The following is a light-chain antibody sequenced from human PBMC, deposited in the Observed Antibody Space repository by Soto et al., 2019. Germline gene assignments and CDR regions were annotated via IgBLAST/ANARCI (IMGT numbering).Light chain of an antibody. V-gene: IGKV1-27*01. Sequence: DIKMTQSPSSLSASVGDRVTITCRASQGINIYLAWYQQAAGKVPKHLIYGASKLQSGVPSRFRGGGSGTNFTLTISSLQPEDVGTYYCQNYNSAPIPFGQGTRLEIK. J-gene: IGKJ5*01. CDR3: QNYNSAPIP. CDR2: GAS. CDR1: QGINIY.